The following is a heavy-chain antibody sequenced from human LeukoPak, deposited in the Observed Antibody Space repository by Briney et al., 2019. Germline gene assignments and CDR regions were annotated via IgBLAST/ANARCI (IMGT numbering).Heavy chain of an antibody. J-gene: IGHJ6*03. V-gene: IGHV4-59*01. CDR1: GGSISSYY. CDR2: SYYSGST. Sequence: SETLSLTCTVSGGSISSYYWSWIRQPPGKGLEWIGYSYYSGSTNFNPSLKSRVTISVDTSKNQFSLKLSSVTAADTAVYYCARGRTFQIVVGPAANLHFYYMDVWGKGTTVTVSS. D-gene: IGHD2-2*01. CDR3: ARGRTFQIVVGPAANLHFYYMDV.